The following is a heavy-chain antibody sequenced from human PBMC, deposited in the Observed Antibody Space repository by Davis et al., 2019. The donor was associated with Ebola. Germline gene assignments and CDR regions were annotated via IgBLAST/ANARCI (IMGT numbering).Heavy chain of an antibody. V-gene: IGHV3-21*01. J-gene: IGHJ4*02. CDR3: ARDYDFWSGADY. CDR2: ISSSSSYI. Sequence: GESLKISCAASGFTFSGSAMNWVRQAPGKGLEWVSSISSSSSYIYYADSVKGRFTISRDNAKNSLYLQMNSLRAEDTAVYYCARDYDFWSGADYWGQGTLVTVSS. CDR1: GFTFSGSA. D-gene: IGHD3-3*01.